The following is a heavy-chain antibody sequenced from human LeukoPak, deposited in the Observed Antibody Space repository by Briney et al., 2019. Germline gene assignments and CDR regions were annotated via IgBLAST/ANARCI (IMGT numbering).Heavy chain of an antibody. CDR3: ARDKDFWSGYRGDYYYYYMDV. V-gene: IGHV4-61*02. D-gene: IGHD3-3*01. J-gene: IGHJ6*03. CDR2: IYTTGGT. CDR1: GGSISSGSYY. Sequence: SETLSLTCTVSGGSISSGSYYWSWIRQPPGKGLEWIWRIYTTGGTNYNPALKSRVTISLYTSKNHFSLKLSSVTAADTAVYYCARDKDFWSGYRGDYYYYYMDVWGKGTTVTVSS.